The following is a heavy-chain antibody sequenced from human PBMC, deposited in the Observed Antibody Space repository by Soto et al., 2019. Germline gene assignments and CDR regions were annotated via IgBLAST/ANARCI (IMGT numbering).Heavy chain of an antibody. CDR2: IYYSGST. V-gene: IGHV4-61*01. D-gene: IGHD1-26*01. Sequence: QVQLQESGPGLVKPSETLSLTCTVSGGSVSSGSYYWSWIRQPPGKGLEWIGYIYYSGSTNYNPSLKSRVTISVDTSKIQFSLKLSSVTAADTAVYYCASSSYYENWFDPWGQGTLVTVSS. CDR1: GGSVSSGSYY. J-gene: IGHJ5*02. CDR3: ASSSYYENWFDP.